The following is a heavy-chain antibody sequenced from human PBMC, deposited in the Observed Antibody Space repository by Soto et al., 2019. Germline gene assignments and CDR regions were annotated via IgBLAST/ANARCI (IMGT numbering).Heavy chain of an antibody. CDR3: ARGGPFDP. V-gene: IGHV1-69*02. CDR2: IIPILGIA. D-gene: IGHD3-16*01. CDR1: GGTFSSYT. J-gene: IGHJ5*02. Sequence: QVQLVQSGAEVKKPGSSVKVSCKASGGTFSSYTISWVRQAPGQGLEWMGRIIPILGIATYAQKFQGRVTIPADKSTSTAYMELSSLRSEDTSVYYCARGGPFDPWGQGTLVTVSS.